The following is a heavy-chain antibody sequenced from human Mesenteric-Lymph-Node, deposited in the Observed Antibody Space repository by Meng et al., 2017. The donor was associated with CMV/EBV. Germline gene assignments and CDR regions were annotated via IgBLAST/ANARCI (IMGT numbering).Heavy chain of an antibody. CDR3: ARGQDYYDSTGPPDY. V-gene: IGHV4-39*01. CDR1: DGPIGSSSYH. J-gene: IGHJ4*02. D-gene: IGHD3-22*01. CDR2: IYCSGNT. Sequence: GSLRLSCTVSDGPIGSSSYHWGRTRQPPGKGLEWIGSIYCSGNTNYNPSLRSRVLKSVDTSKNQFSLKLSSVTAADTAVYYCARGQDYYDSTGPPDYWGQGTLVTVSS.